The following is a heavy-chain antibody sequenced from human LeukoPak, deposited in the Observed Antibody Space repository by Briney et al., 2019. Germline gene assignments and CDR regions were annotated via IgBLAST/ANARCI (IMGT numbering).Heavy chain of an antibody. J-gene: IGHJ4*02. CDR1: GGSISSGDYY. CDR3: ARYGTYGSGSSFDY. D-gene: IGHD3-10*01. Sequence: PSETLSLTCTVSGGSISSGDYYWSWIRQPPGKGLEWIGYIYYSGSTNYNPSLKSRVTISVDTSKNQFSLKLSSVTAADTAVYYCARYGTYGSGSSFDYWGQGTLVTVSS. CDR2: IYYSGST. V-gene: IGHV4-61*08.